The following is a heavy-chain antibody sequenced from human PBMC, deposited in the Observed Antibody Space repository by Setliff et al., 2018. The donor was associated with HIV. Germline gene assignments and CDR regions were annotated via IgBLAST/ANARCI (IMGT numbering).Heavy chain of an antibody. D-gene: IGHD3-3*02. J-gene: IGHJ3*01. CDR1: GYSISSSSW. Sequence: PSETLSLTCTVSGYSISSSSWWGWVRRSPGRGLQWIGIIYHGESVYYSPSLQSRVTISLDRSKNQFSLNMISVTAADSAIYFCARGISMPLDSNRGVYTHYALDLWGQGTTVTVSS. CDR3: ARGISMPLDSNRGVYTHYALDL. CDR2: IYHGESV. V-gene: IGHV4-38-2*02.